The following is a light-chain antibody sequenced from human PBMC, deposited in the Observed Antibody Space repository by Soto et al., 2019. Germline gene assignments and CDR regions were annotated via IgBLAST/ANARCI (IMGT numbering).Light chain of an antibody. Sequence: ALTQPASVSGSPGQSITISCTGTSSDVGGYNYVSWYQHHPGKAPKLMIYDVSHRPSGVSNRFSGSKSGNTASLTISGLQAEDEADYYCSSYTSSSTFGVFGTGTKLTVL. CDR3: SSYTSSSTFGV. J-gene: IGLJ1*01. CDR2: DVS. V-gene: IGLV2-14*03. CDR1: SSDVGGYNY.